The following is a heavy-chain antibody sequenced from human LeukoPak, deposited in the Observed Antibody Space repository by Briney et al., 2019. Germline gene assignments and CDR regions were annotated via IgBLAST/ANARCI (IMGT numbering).Heavy chain of an antibody. V-gene: IGHV3-30*18. Sequence: GRSLRLSCAASGFTFSSYGVHWVRQAPGKGLEWVAVISYDGSNKYYADSVKGRFTISRDNSKNTLYLQMNSLRAEDTAVYYCAKDASNHGDYWGQGTLVTVSS. D-gene: IGHD1-14*01. J-gene: IGHJ4*02. CDR1: GFTFSSYG. CDR3: AKDASNHGDY. CDR2: ISYDGSNK.